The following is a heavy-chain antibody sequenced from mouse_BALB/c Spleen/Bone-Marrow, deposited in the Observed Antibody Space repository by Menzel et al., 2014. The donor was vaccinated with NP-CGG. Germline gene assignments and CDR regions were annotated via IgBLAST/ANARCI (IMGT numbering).Heavy chain of an antibody. J-gene: IGHJ2*01. CDR1: GFNIKDTY. Sequence: VQLQQSGAELMKPGASVKLSCTASGFNIKDTYMHWVKQRPEQGLEWIGRIDPANDNTKYDPKFQGKATIAADTSSNPAFLQLRRLTFEDPAVFYCVLDCGSSPLGYWGQGTPLPVSS. V-gene: IGHV14-3*02. D-gene: IGHD1-1*01. CDR2: IDPANDNT. CDR3: VLDCGSSPLGY.